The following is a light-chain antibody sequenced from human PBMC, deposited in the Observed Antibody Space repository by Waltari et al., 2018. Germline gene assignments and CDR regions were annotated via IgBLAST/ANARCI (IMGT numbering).Light chain of an antibody. CDR2: DTT. V-gene: IGKV3-11*01. CDR3: QQRSNWYT. Sequence: EIVLTQSPATLSLSPGERATLSCRASQNVSSFLAWYQQKRGQAPRLLISDTTHRATGIPARFSGSGSGTDFTHTISSLEPEDFAVYYCQQRSNWYTFGQGTNLEIK. CDR1: QNVSSF. J-gene: IGKJ2*01.